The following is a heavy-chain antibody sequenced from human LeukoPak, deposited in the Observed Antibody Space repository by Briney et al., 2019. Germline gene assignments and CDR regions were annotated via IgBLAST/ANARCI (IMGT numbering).Heavy chain of an antibody. Sequence: GGSLRLSCAASGFTFSSYWMSWVRQAPGKGLEWVANIKQDGSEKYYVDSVKGRLTISRDNAKNSLYLQMNSLRAEDTAVYYCAREDSEVVTIFGVVTAHYYYYGMDVWGQGTTVTVSS. CDR2: IKQDGSEK. CDR1: GFTFSSYW. J-gene: IGHJ6*02. D-gene: IGHD3-3*01. V-gene: IGHV3-7*03. CDR3: AREDSEVVTIFGVVTAHYYYYGMDV.